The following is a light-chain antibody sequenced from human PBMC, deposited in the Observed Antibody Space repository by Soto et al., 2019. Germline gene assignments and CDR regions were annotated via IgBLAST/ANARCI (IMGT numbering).Light chain of an antibody. V-gene: IGKV3-15*01. CDR3: QQYYSFPLT. CDR1: QSVGSK. J-gene: IGKJ4*01. CDR2: GAS. Sequence: EIVLTQSPATLSSSPGETATLSCRASQSVGSKLAWYQQKPGQAPRLLIYGASTRATGIPARFSGSGSGTDFTLTISCLQSEDFATYYCQQYYSFPLTFGGGTKVDIK.